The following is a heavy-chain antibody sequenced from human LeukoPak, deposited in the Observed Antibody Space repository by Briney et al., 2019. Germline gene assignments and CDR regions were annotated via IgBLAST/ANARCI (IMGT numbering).Heavy chain of an antibody. CDR3: AKDQGGPQWYRPFDAFDI. V-gene: IGHV3-23*01. CDR2: ISGSGGST. CDR1: GFTFSSYA. Sequence: GGSLRLSCAASGFTFSSYAMSWVRQAPGKGLEWVSAISGSGGSTYYADSVKGRFTISRDNSKNTLYLQMNSLRAEDTAVYYCAKDQGGPQWYRPFDAFDIWGQGTMVTVSS. J-gene: IGHJ3*02. D-gene: IGHD1-26*01.